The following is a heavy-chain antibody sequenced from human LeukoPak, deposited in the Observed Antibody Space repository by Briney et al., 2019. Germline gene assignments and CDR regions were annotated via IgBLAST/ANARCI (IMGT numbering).Heavy chain of an antibody. D-gene: IGHD3-22*01. J-gene: IGHJ1*01. CDR2: IKTDGSEK. Sequence: GGSLRLSCAASGFTFSSYWMTWVRQAPGKGLQWVANIKTDGSEKYYVDSVKGRFTISRDNAKNSLYLQMNSPRAEDTAVYYCATYSSLNRREFQYWGQGTLLTVSS. V-gene: IGHV3-7*01. CDR1: GFTFSSYW. CDR3: ATYSSLNRREFQY.